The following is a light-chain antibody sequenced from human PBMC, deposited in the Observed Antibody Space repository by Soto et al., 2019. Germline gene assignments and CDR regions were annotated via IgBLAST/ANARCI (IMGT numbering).Light chain of an antibody. Sequence: EIVLTQSPGTLSLSPGERSTLSCSSSQSVTSTYLAWYQQRPGQTPTLLISDTSIRATGIPDRFSGSGSGTDFTLAISRLEPEDFAVYYCQQYGTSPITFGQGTRLEI. CDR3: QQYGTSPIT. J-gene: IGKJ5*01. V-gene: IGKV3-20*01. CDR2: DTS. CDR1: QSVTSTY.